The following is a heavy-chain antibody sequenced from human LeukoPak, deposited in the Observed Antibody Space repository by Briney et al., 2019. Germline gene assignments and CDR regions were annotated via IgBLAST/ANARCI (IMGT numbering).Heavy chain of an antibody. CDR2: INHSGST. Sequence: PSETLSLTCTVSGGSISSSSYYWGWIRQPPGKGLEWIGEINHSGSTNYNPSLKSRVTISVDTSKNQFSLKLSSVTAADTAVYYCARGAGPMVRGVFDPWGQGTLVTVSS. CDR3: ARGAGPMVRGVFDP. V-gene: IGHV4-39*07. CDR1: GGSISSSSYY. D-gene: IGHD3-10*01. J-gene: IGHJ5*02.